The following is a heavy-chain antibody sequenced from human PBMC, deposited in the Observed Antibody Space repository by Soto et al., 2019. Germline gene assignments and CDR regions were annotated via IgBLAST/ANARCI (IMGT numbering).Heavy chain of an antibody. Sequence: QVQLVQSGAEVKKPGASVKVSCKASGYTFTSYGISWVRQAPGQGLEWMGWICAYNGNTNYAQKLQGRVTMTSATAKSTAYMELSSLRSYDTAEYYCWRGEGSDSSVTPCYWGQGNLVDASS. CDR2: ICAYNGNT. V-gene: IGHV1-18*01. CDR3: WRGEGSDSSVTPCY. D-gene: IGHD3-22*01. J-gene: IGHJ4*02. CDR1: GYTFTSYG.